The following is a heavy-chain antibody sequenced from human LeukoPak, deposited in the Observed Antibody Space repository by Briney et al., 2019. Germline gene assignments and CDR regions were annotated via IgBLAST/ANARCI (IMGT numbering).Heavy chain of an antibody. D-gene: IGHD5-12*01. Sequence: SETLPLTCTVSGGSISSSSYYWGWIRQPPGKGLEWIGSIYYSGSTYYNPSLKSRVTISVDTSKNQFSLKLSSVTAADTAVYYCARELEMATIPWDYWGQGTLVTVSS. J-gene: IGHJ4*02. V-gene: IGHV4-39*02. CDR2: IYYSGST. CDR3: ARELEMATIPWDY. CDR1: GGSISSSSYY.